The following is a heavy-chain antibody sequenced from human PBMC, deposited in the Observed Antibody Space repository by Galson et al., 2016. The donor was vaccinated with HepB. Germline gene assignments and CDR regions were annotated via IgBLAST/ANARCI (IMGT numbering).Heavy chain of an antibody. D-gene: IGHD6-19*01. J-gene: IGHJ4*02. CDR2: TNHSGRT. Sequence: SETLSLTCTVSGGSISTYYWSWIRQPPGKGLEWIGETNHSGRTNYNPYLNSPVTMSVDTPKNQFSLKLTSVTAADTALYYCVGGQGAWLRTGWGQGTLVTVSS. CDR3: VGGQGAWLRTG. CDR1: GGSISTYY. V-gene: IGHV4-34*01.